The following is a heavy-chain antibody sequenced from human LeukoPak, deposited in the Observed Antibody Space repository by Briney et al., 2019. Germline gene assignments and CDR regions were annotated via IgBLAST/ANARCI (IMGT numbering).Heavy chain of an antibody. CDR1: GFTVSSNY. D-gene: IGHD1-1*01. J-gene: IGHJ4*02. CDR2: IYSGGST. Sequence: PGGSLRLSCAASGFTVSSNYTSWVRQAPGKGLEWVSVIYSGGSTYYADSVKGRFTISRGNSKNTLYLQMNSLRAEDTAVYYCARGAEFDWNQFDYWGQGTLVTVSS. V-gene: IGHV3-53*01. CDR3: ARGAEFDWNQFDY.